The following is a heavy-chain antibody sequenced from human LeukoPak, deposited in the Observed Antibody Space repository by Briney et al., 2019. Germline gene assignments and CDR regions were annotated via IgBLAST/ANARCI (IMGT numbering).Heavy chain of an antibody. CDR1: GFTFSDYY. CDR2: ISSSGSTI. Sequence: GGSLRLSCAASGFTFSDYYMSWIRQAPGKGLEWVSYISSSGSTIYYADSVKGRFTISRDNAKNSLYLQMNSLRAEDTAVYYCASQAYGDIVVVPAAIWGQGTLVTVSS. D-gene: IGHD2-2*01. J-gene: IGHJ4*02. CDR3: ASQAYGDIVVVPAAI. V-gene: IGHV3-11*01.